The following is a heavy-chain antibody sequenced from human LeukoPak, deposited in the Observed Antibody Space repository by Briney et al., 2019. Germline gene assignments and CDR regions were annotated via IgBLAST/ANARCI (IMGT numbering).Heavy chain of an antibody. CDR1: GGSISSYY. Sequence: SETLSLTCTVSGGSISSYYWSWIRQPPGKGLEWIGYMYYSGSTNYNPSLKSRVTISVDMSKNQVSLKLSSVTAADTAVYYCARVRRVGATPFDYWGQGTLVTVSS. D-gene: IGHD1-26*01. CDR3: ARVRRVGATPFDY. J-gene: IGHJ4*02. CDR2: MYYSGST. V-gene: IGHV4-59*08.